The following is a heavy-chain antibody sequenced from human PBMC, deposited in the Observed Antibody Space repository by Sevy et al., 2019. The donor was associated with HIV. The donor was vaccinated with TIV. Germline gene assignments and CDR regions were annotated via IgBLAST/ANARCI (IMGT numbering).Heavy chain of an antibody. V-gene: IGHV4-30-4*01. CDR1: GGSIISSETY. CDR3: ASKRGYNHGTFDY. Sequence: SETLSLTCTVSGGSIISSETYWSWIRQPPGKGLEWLGYIHYSGGTYYNPFLKSRVAMSVDTSEKQFSLKLSLLTAADTAVYYCASKRGYNHGTFDYWGQGTLVTVSS. D-gene: IGHD5-12*01. CDR2: IHYSGGT. J-gene: IGHJ4*02.